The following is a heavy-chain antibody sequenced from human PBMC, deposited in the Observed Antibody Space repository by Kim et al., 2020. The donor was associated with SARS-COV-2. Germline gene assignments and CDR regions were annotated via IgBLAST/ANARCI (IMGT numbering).Heavy chain of an antibody. Sequence: GGSLRLSCAASGFTFSSYDMHWVRQATGKGLEWVSAIGTAGDTYYPGSVKGRFTISRENAKNSLYLQMNSLRAGDTAVYYCARAWGYYGSGSYYDYWGQGTLVTVSS. J-gene: IGHJ4*02. CDR1: GFTFSSYD. CDR3: ARAWGYYGSGSYYDY. D-gene: IGHD3-10*01. CDR2: IGTAGDT. V-gene: IGHV3-13*01.